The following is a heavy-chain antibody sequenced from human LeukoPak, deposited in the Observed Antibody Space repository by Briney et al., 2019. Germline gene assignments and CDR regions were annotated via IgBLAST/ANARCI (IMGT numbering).Heavy chain of an antibody. V-gene: IGHV3-48*03. CDR1: GFTFSSYE. J-gene: IGHJ4*02. Sequence: GGSLRLSCAASGFTFSSYEMNWVRQAPGKGLEWVSYISSSGSTIYYADSVKGRFTISRDNAKNSLYLQMNSLRAEDTALYYCARDGYSSGWAHAFDYWGQGTLVTVSS. CDR2: ISSSGSTI. D-gene: IGHD6-19*01. CDR3: ARDGYSSGWAHAFDY.